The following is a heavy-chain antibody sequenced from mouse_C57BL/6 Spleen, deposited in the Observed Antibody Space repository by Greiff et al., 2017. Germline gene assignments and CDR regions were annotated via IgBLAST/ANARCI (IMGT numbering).Heavy chain of an antibody. V-gene: IGHV1-62-2*01. CDR1: GYTFTEYT. J-gene: IGHJ3*01. CDR3: ARHEEGYYYGSSYVAWFAY. D-gene: IGHD1-1*01. Sequence: QVQLQQSGAELVKPGASVKLSCKASGYTFTEYTIHWVKQRSGQGLEWIGWFYPGSGSIKYNEKFKDKATLTADKSSSTVYMELSRLTSEDSAVYFCARHEEGYYYGSSYVAWFAYWGQGTLFTVSA. CDR2: FYPGSGSI.